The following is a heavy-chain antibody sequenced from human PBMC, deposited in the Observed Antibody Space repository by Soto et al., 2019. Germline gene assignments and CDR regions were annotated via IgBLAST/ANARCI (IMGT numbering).Heavy chain of an antibody. CDR2: IDPSDSQT. V-gene: IGHV5-10-1*01. J-gene: IGHJ4*02. CDR1: GDIFAGYW. Sequence: GEPLKISNRGSGDIFAGYWITWVRQKPGKGLEWMGRIDPSDSQTYYSPSFRGHVTISATKSITTVLLELSNLRSEDTGVYYCEKEVHDTTGYPFDSSGQGTQVTVSS. D-gene: IGHD3-22*01. CDR3: EKEVHDTTGYPFDS.